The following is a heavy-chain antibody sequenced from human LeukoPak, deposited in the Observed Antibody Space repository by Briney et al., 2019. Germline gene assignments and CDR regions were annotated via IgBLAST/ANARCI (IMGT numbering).Heavy chain of an antibody. CDR1: GFSFSSTA. Sequence: GGSLRLSCAASGFSFSSTAMNWVRRAPGKGLEWVSASGTDGDTYYADSVQGRFTISRDNSRNTLYLQMTSLRADDTAVYYCAKKTPGTYPFDYWGQGTLVTVSP. V-gene: IGHV3-23*01. J-gene: IGHJ4*02. CDR2: SGTDGDT. D-gene: IGHD6-13*01. CDR3: AKKTPGTYPFDY.